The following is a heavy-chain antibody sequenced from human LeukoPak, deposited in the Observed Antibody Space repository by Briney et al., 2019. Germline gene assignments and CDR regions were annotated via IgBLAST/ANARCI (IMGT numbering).Heavy chain of an antibody. CDR3: AKETYGDYVSYFDY. Sequence: GGSLRLSCAAPGFTFSSYAMSWVRQAPGKGLEWVSAISGSGGSTYYADSVKGRFTISRDNSKNTLYLQMNSLRAEDTTVYYCAKETYGDYVSYFDYWGQGTLVTVSS. D-gene: IGHD4-17*01. CDR2: ISGSGGST. J-gene: IGHJ4*02. CDR1: GFTFSSYA. V-gene: IGHV3-23*01.